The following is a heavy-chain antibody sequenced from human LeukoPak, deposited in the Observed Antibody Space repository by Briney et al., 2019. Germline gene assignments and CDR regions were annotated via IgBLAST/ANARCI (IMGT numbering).Heavy chain of an antibody. J-gene: IGHJ6*03. Sequence: PSETLSLTCTVSGGSISSSSYYWGWIRQPPGKGLEWIGSIYYSRSTYYNPSLKSRVTISVDTSKNQFSLKLSSVTAADTAVYYCARDRLYWNTHLWSYYYDYYMDVWGKGTTVTVSS. V-gene: IGHV4-39*07. CDR1: GGSISSSSYY. CDR3: ARDRLYWNTHLWSYYYDYYMDV. D-gene: IGHD1/OR15-1a*01. CDR2: IYYSRST.